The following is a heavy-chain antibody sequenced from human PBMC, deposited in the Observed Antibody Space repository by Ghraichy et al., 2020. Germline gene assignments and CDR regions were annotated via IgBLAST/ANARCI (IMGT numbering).Heavy chain of an antibody. CDR1: GFTFSSYS. J-gene: IGHJ3*02. CDR2: ISSSSSYI. Sequence: GGSLRLSCAASGFTFSSYSMNWVRQAPGKGLEWVSSISSSSSYIYYADSVKGRFTIPRDNAKNSLYLQMNSLRAEDTAVYYCAREGYYYDSSGYYRSSFDAFDIWGQGTMVTVSS. CDR3: AREGYYYDSSGYYRSSFDAFDI. V-gene: IGHV3-21*01. D-gene: IGHD3-22*01.